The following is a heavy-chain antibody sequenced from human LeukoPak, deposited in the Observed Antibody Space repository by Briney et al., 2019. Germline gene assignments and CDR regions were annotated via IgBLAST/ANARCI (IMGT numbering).Heavy chain of an antibody. V-gene: IGHV3-9*01. CDR1: GFTFDDFA. D-gene: IGHD3-10*01. CDR2: SSWNSGSI. J-gene: IGHJ4*02. Sequence: QPGGSLRLSCAASGFTFDDFAMHWVRQAPGNGLEWVAGSSWNSGSIDYADSVKGRFTFSRDNAKNSLYLQMNSLRAEDTALYYCVKALHGSGSSGFDYWGRGTVVTVSS. CDR3: VKALHGSGSSGFDY.